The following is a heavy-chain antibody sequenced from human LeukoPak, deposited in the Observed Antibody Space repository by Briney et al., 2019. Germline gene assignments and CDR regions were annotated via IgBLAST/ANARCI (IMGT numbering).Heavy chain of an antibody. CDR2: ISGSGGST. Sequence: PGGSLRLSCAASGFTFSSYAMSWVRQAPGKGLEWVSAISGSGGSTYYADSVKGRFTISRDNSKNTLYLQMNSLRAEDTAVYYCAKDFKGAKYYYDSSGYYYFDYWGQGTLVTVSS. CDR1: GFTFSSYA. V-gene: IGHV3-23*01. D-gene: IGHD3-22*01. CDR3: AKDFKGAKYYYDSSGYYYFDY. J-gene: IGHJ4*02.